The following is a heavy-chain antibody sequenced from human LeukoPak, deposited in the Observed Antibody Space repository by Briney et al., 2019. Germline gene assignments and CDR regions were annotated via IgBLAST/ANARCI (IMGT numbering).Heavy chain of an antibody. CDR1: GGTFSSYA. CDR2: IIPIFGTT. V-gene: IGHV1-69*06. Sequence: SVKVSCKASGGTFSSYAISWVRQAPGQGLEWMGGIIPIFGTTNYAQKFQGRVTITADKSTSTAYMELSSLRSEDTAVYYCASTPTGDLRPFDYWGQGTLVTVSS. J-gene: IGHJ4*02. CDR3: ASTPTGDLRPFDY. D-gene: IGHD4-17*01.